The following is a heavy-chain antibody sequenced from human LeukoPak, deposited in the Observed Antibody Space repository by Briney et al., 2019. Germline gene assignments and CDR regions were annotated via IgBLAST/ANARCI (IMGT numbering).Heavy chain of an antibody. CDR3: ARGKSRGSHIDY. CDR1: GYSISSGYY. Sequence: PSETLSLTCTVSGYSISSGYYWGWIRQPPGKGLEWIGRIYESGSTYYNPSLKSRVTISVDTSKNHFSLRMNSVTAADTAVYYCARGKSRGSHIDYWGQGTLVTVSS. D-gene: IGHD1-26*01. V-gene: IGHV4-38-2*02. CDR2: IYESGST. J-gene: IGHJ4*02.